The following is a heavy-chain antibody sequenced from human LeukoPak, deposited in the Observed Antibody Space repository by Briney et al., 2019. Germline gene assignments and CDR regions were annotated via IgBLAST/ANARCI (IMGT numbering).Heavy chain of an antibody. Sequence: ASVKVSCKASGYTFTNYYMHWVRQAPGQGLEWMGWISAYNGNTNYAQKLQGRVTMTTDTSTSTAYMELRSLRSDDTAVYYCARGLNYYDSSGSNWGQGTLVTVSS. CDR3: ARGLNYYDSSGSN. CDR2: ISAYNGNT. CDR1: GYTFTNYY. D-gene: IGHD3-22*01. J-gene: IGHJ4*02. V-gene: IGHV1-18*04.